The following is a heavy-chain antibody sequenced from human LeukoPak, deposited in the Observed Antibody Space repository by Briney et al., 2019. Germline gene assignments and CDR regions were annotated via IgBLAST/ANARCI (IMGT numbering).Heavy chain of an antibody. D-gene: IGHD6-13*01. CDR2: INHSGST. Sequence: SETLSLTCAVYGGSFSGYYWSWIRQPPGKGLEWIGEINHSGSTNYNPSLKSRVTISVDTSKNQFSLKLSSVTAADTAVYYCARRGYSSIPFLNGFDPWGQGTLVTVSS. CDR1: GGSFSGYY. J-gene: IGHJ5*02. CDR3: ARRGYSSIPFLNGFDP. V-gene: IGHV4-34*01.